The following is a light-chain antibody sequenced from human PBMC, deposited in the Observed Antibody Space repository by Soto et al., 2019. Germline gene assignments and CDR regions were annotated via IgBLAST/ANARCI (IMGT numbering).Light chain of an antibody. V-gene: IGKV3-11*01. CDR1: QSFSSN. Sequence: EIVMTQSPATLSVSPGERATLSCRASQSFSSNLAWYQQKPGRAPRLLIYDTSNRATGIPARFSGSRSGTDFTLTISSLEPEDFGVYFCHQRNKFGQGTRLEIK. J-gene: IGKJ5*01. CDR3: HQRNK. CDR2: DTS.